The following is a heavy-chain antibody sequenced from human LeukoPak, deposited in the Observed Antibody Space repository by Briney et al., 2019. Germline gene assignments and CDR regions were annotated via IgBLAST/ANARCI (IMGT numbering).Heavy chain of an antibody. J-gene: IGHJ4*02. CDR2: IDSTSGYI. Sequence: GGSLRLSCVASGFTFSSDSMNRVRQAPGKGMEWVSYIDSTSGYIYYADSVKGRFTISRDNAKNSLYLQMNSLSAEDTAVYYCARDTSGSYPITYFDSWGQGALVTVSS. CDR3: ARDTSGSYPITYFDS. CDR1: GFTFSSDS. D-gene: IGHD3-10*01. V-gene: IGHV3-21*01.